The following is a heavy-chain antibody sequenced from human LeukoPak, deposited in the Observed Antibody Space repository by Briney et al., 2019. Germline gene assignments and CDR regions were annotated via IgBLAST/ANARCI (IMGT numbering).Heavy chain of an antibody. Sequence: SETLSLTCTVSGASISSYYWTWIRQPPGKGLEWLGYIYYSGSTNYNPSPKSRVTISVDTSKNQFSLKLSSVTAADTAVYYCARLLVDTAPFQHWGQGTLVTVSS. CDR1: GASISSYY. V-gene: IGHV4-59*01. D-gene: IGHD5-18*01. CDR3: ARLLVDTAPFQH. CDR2: IYYSGST. J-gene: IGHJ1*01.